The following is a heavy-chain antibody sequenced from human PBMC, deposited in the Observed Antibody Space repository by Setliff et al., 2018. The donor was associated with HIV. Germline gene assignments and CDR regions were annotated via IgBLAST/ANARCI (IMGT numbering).Heavy chain of an antibody. J-gene: IGHJ4*02. Sequence: NPSETLSLTCTVSGDSISSGGFYWSWIRQHPGKGLEWIGYIYYSGSTYYNPSLKSRVTISVDTSKNQFSLKLSSVTAADTAVYYCARLVSSSSKFDSWGQGTLVTVSS. CDR3: ARLVSSSSKFDS. CDR1: GDSISSGGFY. V-gene: IGHV4-31*03. CDR2: IYYSGST. D-gene: IGHD6-6*01.